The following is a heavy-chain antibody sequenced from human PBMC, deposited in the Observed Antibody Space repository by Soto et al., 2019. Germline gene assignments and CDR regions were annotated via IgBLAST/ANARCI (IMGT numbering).Heavy chain of an antibody. CDR1: GLSFSSYA. J-gene: IGHJ6*02. Sequence: GGSLRLSCAVSGLSFSSYAMSWVRQAPGKGLEWVSAITGNGGSTEYADSVKGRFSISRDNSKSTLSLQMNSLRAEDTAVYYCAKTPYDYYYYYRLDVWGQGTTVTVSS. CDR2: ITGNGGST. CDR3: AKTPYDYYYYYRLDV. V-gene: IGHV3-23*01.